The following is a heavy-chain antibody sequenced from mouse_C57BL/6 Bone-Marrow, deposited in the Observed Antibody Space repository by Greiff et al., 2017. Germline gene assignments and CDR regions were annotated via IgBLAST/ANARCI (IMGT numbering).Heavy chain of an antibody. J-gene: IGHJ2*01. Sequence: EVNVVESGGGLVQSGRSLRLSCATSGFTFSDFYMEWVRQAPGKGPEWIAASRNKANDYTTEYSASVKGWFIVSRDTSQSILYLQMNALRAEDTAIYYCARDLGRGYFDYWGQGTTLTVSA. CDR3: ARDLGRGYFDY. V-gene: IGHV7-1*01. D-gene: IGHD4-1*01. CDR2: SRNKANDYTT. CDR1: GFTFSDFY.